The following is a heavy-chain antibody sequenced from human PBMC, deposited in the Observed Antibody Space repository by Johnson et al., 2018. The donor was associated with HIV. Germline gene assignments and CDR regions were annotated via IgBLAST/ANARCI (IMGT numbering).Heavy chain of an antibody. V-gene: IGHV3-9*01. D-gene: IGHD1-26*01. Sequence: VQLVESGGGLVQPGRSLRLSCAASGFTFDDYAMHWVRQAPGKGLEWVSGISWNSGSIGYADSVKGRFTISRDNAKNSLYLQMNSLRAEDTALYYCAKGLTWELRSHDACDIWGQGTMVTVSS. CDR1: GFTFDDYA. CDR3: AKGLTWELRSHDACDI. CDR2: ISWNSGSI. J-gene: IGHJ3*02.